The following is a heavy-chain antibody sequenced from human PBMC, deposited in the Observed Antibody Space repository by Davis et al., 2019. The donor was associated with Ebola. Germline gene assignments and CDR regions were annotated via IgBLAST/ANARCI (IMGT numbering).Heavy chain of an antibody. CDR3: TRAYDSSGYYSIAFDI. CDR2: IRSKAFGGTT. V-gene: IGHV3-49*04. Sequence: GGSLRLSCTASGFTFGDYAMSWVRHAPGKVLEWVGFIRSKAFGGTTEYAASVKGRFTISRDDSKSIAYLQMNSLKTEDTAVYYCTRAYDSSGYYSIAFDIWGQGTMVTVSS. D-gene: IGHD3-22*01. J-gene: IGHJ3*02. CDR1: GFTFGDYA.